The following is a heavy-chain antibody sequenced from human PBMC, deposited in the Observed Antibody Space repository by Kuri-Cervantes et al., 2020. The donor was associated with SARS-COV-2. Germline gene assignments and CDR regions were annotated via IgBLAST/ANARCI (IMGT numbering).Heavy chain of an antibody. CDR1: GYTFTSYD. CDR3: ARERVVGATYRPPYNWFDP. D-gene: IGHD1-26*01. CDR2: MNPNSGNT. Sequence: ASVKVSCKASGYTFTSYDINWVRQATGQGLEWMGWMNPNSGNTGYAQKFQGRVTMTRNTSVSTAYMELSSLRSEDTAVYYCARERVVGATYRPPYNWFDPWGQGTLVTVSS. V-gene: IGHV1-8*02. J-gene: IGHJ5*02.